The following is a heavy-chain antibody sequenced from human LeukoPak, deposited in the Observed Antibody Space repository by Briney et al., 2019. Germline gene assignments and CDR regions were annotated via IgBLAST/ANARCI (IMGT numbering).Heavy chain of an antibody. V-gene: IGHV1-2*02. Sequence: ASVTVSCKSAVYTFTVCYMYWVWQAPGPGHEWIGYIDPNSGTTKHAQKFQGRVNMIRDTSISTAYMALSGLRSDDTAVYYCGTLLSNGPFDYWGEGSPVTVSS. J-gene: IGHJ4*02. CDR2: IDPNSGTT. CDR1: VYTFTVCY. CDR3: GTLLSNGPFDY.